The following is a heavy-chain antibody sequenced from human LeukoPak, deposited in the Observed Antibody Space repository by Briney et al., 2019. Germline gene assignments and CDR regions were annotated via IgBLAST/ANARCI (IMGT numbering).Heavy chain of an antibody. V-gene: IGHV4-39*07. D-gene: IGHD3-22*01. CDR2: IYYSGST. Sequence: SETLSLTCTVSGGSISSSSYYWGWIRQPPGKGLEWIGSIYYSGSTYYNPSLKSRVTISVDTSKNPFSLKLSSVTAADTAVYYCASNKPPYYYDSSGGAFDIWGQGTMVTVSS. CDR3: ASNKPPYYYDSSGGAFDI. J-gene: IGHJ3*02. CDR1: GGSISSSSYY.